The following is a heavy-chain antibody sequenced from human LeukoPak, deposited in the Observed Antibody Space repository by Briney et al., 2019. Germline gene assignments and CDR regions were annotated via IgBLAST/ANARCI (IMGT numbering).Heavy chain of an antibody. CDR3: ARGTSSRWSLVPRSSFDY. V-gene: IGHV4-34*01. D-gene: IGHD6-13*01. J-gene: IGHJ4*02. CDR2: INNSGST. CDR1: GGSFSGYY. Sequence: PSETLSLTCAVYGGSFSGYYWSWIRHHPGKGREWIGEINNSGSTKHKPSLKGRVTISVDPSKHQFSLKLSSVTAADTAVYYCARGTSSRWSLVPRSSFDYWGQGTLVTVSS.